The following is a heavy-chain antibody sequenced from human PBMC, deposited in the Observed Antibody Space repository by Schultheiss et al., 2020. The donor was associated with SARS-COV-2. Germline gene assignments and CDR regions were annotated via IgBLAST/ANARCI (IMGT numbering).Heavy chain of an antibody. V-gene: IGHV4-61*08. Sequence: SETLSLTCSVSGGSISSGGYYWSWIRQPPGKGLEWIGYIYYSGSTNYNPSLKSRVTISVDTSKNQFSLKLSSVTAADTAVYYCARGISSWYVVGHYFDYWGQGTLVTVSS. J-gene: IGHJ4*02. CDR1: GGSISSGGYY. CDR2: IYYSGST. D-gene: IGHD6-13*01. CDR3: ARGISSWYVVGHYFDY.